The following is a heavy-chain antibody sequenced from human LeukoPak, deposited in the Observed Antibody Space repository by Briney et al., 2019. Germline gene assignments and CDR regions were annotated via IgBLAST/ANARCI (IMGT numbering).Heavy chain of an antibody. Sequence: QSGPGLVKPSQTLSLTCTISGDSVSSNSAAWNWIRQSPSRGLEWLGRTYYRSKWYTDYALSVKSRITINPDTSKSQFSLQPNSVTPEDTAVYYCARGYGYYFDYWGQGTLVTVSP. CDR3: ARGYGYYFDY. V-gene: IGHV6-1*01. D-gene: IGHD5-18*01. CDR2: TYYRSKWYT. CDR1: GDSVSSNSAA. J-gene: IGHJ4*02.